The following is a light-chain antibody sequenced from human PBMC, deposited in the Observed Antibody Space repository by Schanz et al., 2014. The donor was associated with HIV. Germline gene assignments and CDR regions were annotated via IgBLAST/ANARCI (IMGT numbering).Light chain of an antibody. Sequence: QSALTQPRSVSGSPGQSVTLSCTGTSSDVGDYNYVSWYQQHPGKAPKIMIYEVSKRPSGVPDRFSGSKSGNTASLTVSGLQAEDEADYYCSSYAGTNNFWVFGGGTKLTVL. CDR3: SSYAGTNNFWV. V-gene: IGLV2-8*01. J-gene: IGLJ3*02. CDR1: SSDVGDYNY. CDR2: EVS.